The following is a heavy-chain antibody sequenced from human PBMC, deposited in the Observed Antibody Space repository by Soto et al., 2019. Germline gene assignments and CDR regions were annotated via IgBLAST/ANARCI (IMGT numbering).Heavy chain of an antibody. CDR1: GYTFTSYA. Sequence: GASVKVSCKASGYTFTSYAMHWVRQAPGQRLEWMGWINAGNGNTKYSQKFQGRVTITRDTSASTAYMELRSLRSDDTAVYYCAKMGVGELAVFDYWGQGTLVTVSS. CDR3: AKMGVGELAVFDY. V-gene: IGHV1-3*01. CDR2: INAGNGNT. D-gene: IGHD1-26*01. J-gene: IGHJ4*02.